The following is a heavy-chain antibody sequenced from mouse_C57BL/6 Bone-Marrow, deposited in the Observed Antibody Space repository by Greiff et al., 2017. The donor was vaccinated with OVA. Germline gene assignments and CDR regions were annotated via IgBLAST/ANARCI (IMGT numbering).Heavy chain of an antibody. CDR1: GYAFTNYL. CDR3: AREEVYYDYGVDY. V-gene: IGHV1-54*01. D-gene: IGHD2-4*01. Sequence: VQLQQSGAELVRPGTSVKVSCKASGYAFTNYLIEWVKQRPGQGLEWIGVINPGSGGTNYNEKFKGKATLTADKSSSTAYMQLSSLTSEDSAVYFCAREEVYYDYGVDYWGQGTTLTVSS. J-gene: IGHJ2*01. CDR2: INPGSGGT.